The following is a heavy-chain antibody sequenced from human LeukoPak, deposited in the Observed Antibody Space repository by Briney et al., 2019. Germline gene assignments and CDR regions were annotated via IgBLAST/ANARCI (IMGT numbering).Heavy chain of an antibody. CDR3: ARGRKRSIAARPRREFDY. Sequence: NPSETLSLTCTVSGGSISSSSYYWGWIRQPPGKGLEWIGSIYYSGSTYYNPSLKSRVTISVDTSKNQFSLKLSSVTAADTAVYYCARGRKRSIAARPRREFDYWGQGTLVTVSS. CDR2: IYYSGST. D-gene: IGHD6-6*01. J-gene: IGHJ4*02. V-gene: IGHV4-39*07. CDR1: GGSISSSSYY.